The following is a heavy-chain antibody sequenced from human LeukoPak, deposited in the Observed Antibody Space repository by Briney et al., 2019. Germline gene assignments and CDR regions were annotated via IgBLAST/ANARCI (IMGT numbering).Heavy chain of an antibody. Sequence: SETLSLTCTVSGGSISSSSYYWGWIRQPPGKGLEWIGSIYYSGSTYYNPSLKSRVTISVDTSKNQFSLKLSSVTAADTAVYYCARRDDSSGYHKIFDYWGQGTLVTVSS. CDR3: ARRDDSSGYHKIFDY. J-gene: IGHJ4*02. D-gene: IGHD3-22*01. V-gene: IGHV4-39*01. CDR1: GGSISSSSYY. CDR2: IYYSGST.